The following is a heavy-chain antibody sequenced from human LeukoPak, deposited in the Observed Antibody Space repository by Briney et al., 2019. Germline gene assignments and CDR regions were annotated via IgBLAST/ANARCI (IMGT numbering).Heavy chain of an antibody. CDR2: IKQDGSEK. CDR3: SSDGKDYGDFMEY. J-gene: IGHJ4*01. Sequence: GGSLRLSCAASGFNFSTYLMSWGRQAPGKGLEWVANIKQDGSEKYYVDSVKGRFTISRDNAKNSLYLQMNSLRAEDTALYYCSSDGKDYGDFMEYWGDGTLVTVSS. V-gene: IGHV3-7*01. D-gene: IGHD4-17*01. CDR1: GFNFSTYL.